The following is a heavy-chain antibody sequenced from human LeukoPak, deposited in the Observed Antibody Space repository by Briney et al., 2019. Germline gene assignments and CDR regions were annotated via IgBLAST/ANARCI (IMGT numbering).Heavy chain of an antibody. CDR1: GGSISSSSFY. J-gene: IGHJ4*02. CDR3: ARHLTYFYDGRGQRYFDY. Sequence: SETLSLTCTVSGGSISSSSFYWGWIRQPPGKGLEWIGNIYYSGTTYYNPSLKSRVTISVDTSKNQFSLKLSSVTAADTALYYCARHLTYFYDGRGQRYFDYWGQGTLVTVSS. D-gene: IGHD3-22*01. CDR2: IYYSGTT. V-gene: IGHV4-39*01.